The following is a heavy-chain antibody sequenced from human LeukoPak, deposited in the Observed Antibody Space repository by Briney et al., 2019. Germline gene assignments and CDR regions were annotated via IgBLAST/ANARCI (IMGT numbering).Heavy chain of an antibody. J-gene: IGHJ4*02. D-gene: IGHD6-6*01. Sequence: SETLSLTCAVYGGSFSGYYWSWIRQPPGKGLEWIGEINHSGSTNYNPSLKSRVTISVATSKNQFSLKLSSVTAADTAVYYCAGSIAARLDYWGQGTLVTVSS. CDR3: AGSIAARLDY. CDR2: INHSGST. V-gene: IGHV4-34*01. CDR1: GGSFSGYY.